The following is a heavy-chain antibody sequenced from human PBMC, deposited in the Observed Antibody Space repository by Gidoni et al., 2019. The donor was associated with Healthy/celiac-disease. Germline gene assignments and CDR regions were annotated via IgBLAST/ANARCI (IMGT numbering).Heavy chain of an antibody. CDR3: ARETLYSGSPFDY. Sequence: QVQLVESGGGVVQPGRSLRLSCAASGFTFSSYGMHWVRQAPGKGLEWVAVIWYDGSNKYYADSVKGRFTISRDNSKNTLYLQMNSLRAEDTAVYYCARETLYSGSPFDYWGQGTLVTVSS. D-gene: IGHD1-26*01. CDR2: IWYDGSNK. V-gene: IGHV3-33*01. CDR1: GFTFSSYG. J-gene: IGHJ4*02.